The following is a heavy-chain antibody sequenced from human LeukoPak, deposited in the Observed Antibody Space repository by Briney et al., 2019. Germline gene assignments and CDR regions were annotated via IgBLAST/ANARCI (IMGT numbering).Heavy chain of an antibody. Sequence: GESLKISCKGSGYSFTNYWIDWVRQMPGKGLEWMGIIYPDDSDIRYSPSFQGQVTISADKSISTAYLQWSSLKASDTAMYYCARLYSSGWYFDYWGQGTLVTVSS. J-gene: IGHJ4*02. D-gene: IGHD6-19*01. CDR1: GYSFTNYW. CDR2: IYPDDSDI. CDR3: ARLYSSGWYFDY. V-gene: IGHV5-51*01.